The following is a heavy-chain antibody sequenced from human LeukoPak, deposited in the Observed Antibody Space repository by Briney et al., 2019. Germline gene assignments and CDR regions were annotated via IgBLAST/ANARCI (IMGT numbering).Heavy chain of an antibody. D-gene: IGHD3-9*01. CDR3: ARGINVLRYFDWLRSHGMDV. J-gene: IGHJ6*04. V-gene: IGHV4-34*01. CDR1: GGSFSGYY. CDR2: INHSGST. Sequence: SETLSLTCAVYGGSFSGYYWSWIRQPPGKGLEWIGEINHSGSTNYNSSLKSRVTISVDTSKNQFSLKLSSVTAADTAVYYCARGINVLRYFDWLRSHGMDVWGKGTTVTVSS.